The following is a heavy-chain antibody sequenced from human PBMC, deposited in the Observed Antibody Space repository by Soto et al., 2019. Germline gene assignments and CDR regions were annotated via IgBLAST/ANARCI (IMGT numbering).Heavy chain of an antibody. D-gene: IGHD3-3*01. CDR1: GFPFGSHA. V-gene: IGHV3-23*01. CDR3: AKGKAHTLFGVDTLFDY. Sequence: EVQLLESGGGLVQPGGSLRLSCAASGFPFGSHAMSWVRQAPGKGLEWGSLVSGNGGTTNHAGSVKARLTLSRDISQKALYLQMNSLRAEDTAIYYCAKGKAHTLFGVDTLFDYWGQGTLVTVSS. J-gene: IGHJ4*02. CDR2: VSGNGGTT.